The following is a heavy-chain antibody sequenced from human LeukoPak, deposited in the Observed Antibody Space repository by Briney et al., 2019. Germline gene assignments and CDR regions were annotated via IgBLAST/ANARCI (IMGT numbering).Heavy chain of an antibody. J-gene: IGHJ6*03. CDR2: ISSSSSYI. CDR1: GFTFSSYS. Sequence: GGSLRLSCAASGFTFSSYSMNWVRQAPGKGLEWVSSISSSSSYIYYADSVKGRFTISRDNAKNSLYLQMNSLRAEDTAVYYCASPDIVATAGLNYYYYYMDVWGKGTTVTVSS. CDR3: ASPDIVATAGLNYYYYYMDV. D-gene: IGHD5-12*01. V-gene: IGHV3-21*01.